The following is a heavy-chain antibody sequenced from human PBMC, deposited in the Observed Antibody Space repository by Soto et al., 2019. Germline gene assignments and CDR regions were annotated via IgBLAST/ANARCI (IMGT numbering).Heavy chain of an antibody. CDR3: ARGRDYDILTEGAFDI. V-gene: IGHV4-39*01. CDR2: IYYSGST. Sequence: PSETLSLTCTVSGGSISSSSYYWGWIRQPPGKGLEWIGSIYYSGSTYYNPSLKSRVTISVDTSKNQFSLKLSSVTAADTAVYYCARGRDYDILTEGAFDIWGQGTMVTVSS. D-gene: IGHD3-9*01. J-gene: IGHJ3*02. CDR1: GGSISSSSYY.